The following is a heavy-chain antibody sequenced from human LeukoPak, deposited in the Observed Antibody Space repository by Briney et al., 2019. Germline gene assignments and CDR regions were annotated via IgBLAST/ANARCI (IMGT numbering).Heavy chain of an antibody. V-gene: IGHV3-21*01. D-gene: IGHD3-22*01. CDR2: ISSSSSYI. J-gene: IGHJ4*02. CDR1: GFTFSSYS. CDR3: ASAPNYYDSSGFIDY. Sequence: GGSLRLSCAASGFTFSSYSMNWVRQAPGNGLEWVSSISSSSSYIYYADSVKGRFTISRDNAKNSLYLQMNSLRAEDTAVYYCASAPNYYDSSGFIDYWGQGTLVTVSS.